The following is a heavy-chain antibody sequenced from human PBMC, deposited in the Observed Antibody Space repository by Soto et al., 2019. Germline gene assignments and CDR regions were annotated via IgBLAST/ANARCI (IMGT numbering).Heavy chain of an antibody. Sequence: ASVKVSCKASGYTFTTYGISWVRQAPGQGLEWMGWISGYNGHTKYAQKFQGRVTMTTDTSTSTVYMDLRGLRSDDTAVYYCAREGEMPYYYYGLDVWGQGTTVTVSS. CDR1: GYTFTTYG. J-gene: IGHJ6*02. V-gene: IGHV1-18*01. D-gene: IGHD3-16*01. CDR2: ISGYNGHT. CDR3: AREGEMPYYYYGLDV.